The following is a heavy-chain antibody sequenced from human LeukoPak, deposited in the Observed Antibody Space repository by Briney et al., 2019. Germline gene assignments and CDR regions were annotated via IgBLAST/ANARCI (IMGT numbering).Heavy chain of an antibody. CDR1: GYTFTSYY. V-gene: IGHV1-46*01. J-gene: IGHJ4*02. CDR2: INPSGGST. D-gene: IGHD3-10*01. CDR3: ARSYYYGSGSYYTLYYFDY. Sequence: GASVKVSCKASGYTFTSYYMHWVRQAPGQGLEWMGIINPSGGSTSYAQKFQGRVTMTRDTSTSTVYMELSSLRSEDTAAYYCARSYYYGSGSYYTLYYFDYWGQGTLVTVSS.